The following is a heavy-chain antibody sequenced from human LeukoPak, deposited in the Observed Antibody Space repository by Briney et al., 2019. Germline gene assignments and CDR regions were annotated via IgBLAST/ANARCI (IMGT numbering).Heavy chain of an antibody. J-gene: IGHJ6*02. Sequence: ASVKVSCKASVYTFTSYDINWVRQATGQGLEWMGWMNPNSGNTGYAQKFQGRVTMTRNTSISTAYMELSSLRSEDTAVYYCATFGERITIFYGMDVWGQGTTVTVSS. CDR3: ATFGERITIFYGMDV. CDR1: VYTFTSYD. V-gene: IGHV1-8*01. CDR2: MNPNSGNT. D-gene: IGHD3-3*01.